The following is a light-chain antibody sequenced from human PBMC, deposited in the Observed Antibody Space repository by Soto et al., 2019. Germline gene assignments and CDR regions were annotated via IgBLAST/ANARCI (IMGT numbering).Light chain of an antibody. CDR1: SSDIGGYNY. CDR2: DVN. Sequence: QSALTQPASVSGSPGQSITISCTGSSSDIGGYNYVSWYQQHPGKAPKLMIYDVNNRPSGVSDRFSGSKSGSTASLTISGLQAEDEADYYCSSYSSSRNLLFGGGTQLTVL. V-gene: IGLV2-14*03. J-gene: IGLJ2*01. CDR3: SSYSSSRNLL.